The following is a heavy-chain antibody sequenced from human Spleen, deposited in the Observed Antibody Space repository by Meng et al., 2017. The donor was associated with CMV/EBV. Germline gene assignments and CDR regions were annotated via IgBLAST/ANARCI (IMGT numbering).Heavy chain of an antibody. Sequence: SETLSFTCTVSGFSISSDSYWDWIRQPPGKGLEWIGTIYHSGSTYYNPSLKIRVTISVATSKNQFSLKVTSVTAADTAVYYCARDPGVFPLDPWGQGTLVTVSS. CDR2: IYHSGST. CDR1: GFSISSDSY. V-gene: IGHV4-38-2*02. CDR3: ARDPGVFPLDP. D-gene: IGHD3-3*01. J-gene: IGHJ5*02.